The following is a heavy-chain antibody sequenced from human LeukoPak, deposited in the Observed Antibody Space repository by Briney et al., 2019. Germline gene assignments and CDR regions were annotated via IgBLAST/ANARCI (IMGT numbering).Heavy chain of an antibody. CDR2: IIPISGTA. CDR3: ARDRGDYGSGSYYNGFGY. J-gene: IGHJ4*02. D-gene: IGHD3-10*01. V-gene: IGHV1-69*06. CDR1: GGPFSSYA. Sequence: ASVKVSCKASGGPFSSYAVSWVRQAPGQGLEWMGGIIPISGTANYAQKFQGRVTITADKSTSTAYMELSSLRSEDTAVYYCARDRGDYGSGSYYNGFGYWGQGTLVTVSS.